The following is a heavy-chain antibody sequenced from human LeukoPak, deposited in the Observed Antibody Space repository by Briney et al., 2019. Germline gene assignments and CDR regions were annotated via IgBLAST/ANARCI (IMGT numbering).Heavy chain of an antibody. CDR2: INPSGGST. CDR3: ARDWRSRYHNGVGDYGLPDYYYHYYMDV. V-gene: IGHV1-46*01. D-gene: IGHD4-17*01. CDR1: GYTFTSYY. Sequence: GASVKVSCKASGYTFTSYYMHWVRQAPGQGLEWMGIINPSGGSTSYAQKFQGRVTMTRDTSTSTVYMELSSLRSEDTAVYYCARDWRSRYHNGVGDYGLPDYYYHYYMDVWGKGTTVTVSS. J-gene: IGHJ6*03.